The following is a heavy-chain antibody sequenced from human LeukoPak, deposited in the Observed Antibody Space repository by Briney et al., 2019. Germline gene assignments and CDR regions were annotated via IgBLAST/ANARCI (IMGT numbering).Heavy chain of an antibody. Sequence: SETLSLTCGVYDGSFSSYYWSWIRQPPGKGLEWIGEINHSGGTNYNPSLKSRLTISVDTSKNQFSLKLSSVTAADTAVYYCARISSSNWYNERGAFDVWGQGTMVTVSS. V-gene: IGHV4-34*01. D-gene: IGHD6-13*01. J-gene: IGHJ3*01. CDR2: INHSGGT. CDR3: ARISSSNWYNERGAFDV. CDR1: DGSFSSYY.